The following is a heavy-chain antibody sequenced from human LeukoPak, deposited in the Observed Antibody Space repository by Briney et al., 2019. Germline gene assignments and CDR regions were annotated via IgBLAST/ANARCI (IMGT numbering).Heavy chain of an antibody. D-gene: IGHD1-26*01. CDR3: ARDLVGATEGAFDI. CDR1: AFTFSSYS. J-gene: IGHJ3*02. Sequence: GGSLRLSCAAYAFTFSSYSMNCVRQAPGKGLVWLSSISSSSSYIYYPDSVKVRFTISRDNAKNSLYLQMNILRAEDTAVYYCARDLVGATEGAFDIWGQGTMVTVSS. V-gene: IGHV3-21*01. CDR2: ISSSSSYI.